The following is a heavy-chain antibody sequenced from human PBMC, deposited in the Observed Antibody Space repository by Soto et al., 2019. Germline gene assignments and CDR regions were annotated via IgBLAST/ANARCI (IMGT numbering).Heavy chain of an antibody. Sequence: QVQLVQSGAEVKKPGSSVKVSCKASGGTFSSYAISWVRQAPGQGLEWMGGIIPIFGTANYAQKFQGRVTITADESTSTAYMELSSLRSEDTAVYYCARAYIVVVPAGNYRDYYYYGMDVWGQGTTVTVSS. J-gene: IGHJ6*02. CDR1: GGTFSSYA. CDR2: IIPIFGTA. CDR3: ARAYIVVVPAGNYRDYYYYGMDV. D-gene: IGHD2-2*01. V-gene: IGHV1-69*01.